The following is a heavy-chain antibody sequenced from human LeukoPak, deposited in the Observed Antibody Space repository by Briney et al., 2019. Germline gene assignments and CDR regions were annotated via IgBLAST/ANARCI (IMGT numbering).Heavy chain of an antibody. D-gene: IGHD3-10*01. J-gene: IGHJ4*02. CDR2: ISSSSSYI. V-gene: IGHV3-21*01. CDR3: ARESAYYYRSGSYYFDY. CDR1: GFTFSTYT. Sequence: KPGGSLRLSCAASGFTFSTYTMNWVRQAPGKGLEWVSSISSSSSYIYYADSVKGRFTISRDNAKNSLYLQMNSLRAEDTAVYYCARESAYYYRSGSYYFDYWGQGTLVTVSS.